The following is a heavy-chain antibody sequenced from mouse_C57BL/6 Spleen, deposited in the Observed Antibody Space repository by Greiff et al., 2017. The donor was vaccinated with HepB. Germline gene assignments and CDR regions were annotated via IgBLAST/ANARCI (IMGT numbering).Heavy chain of an antibody. Sequence: QVQLKESGAELVKPGASVKISCKASGYAFSSYWMNWVKQRPGKGLEWIGQIYPGDGDTNYNGKFKGKATLTADKSSSTAYMQLSSLTSEDSAVYFCARLDYDYDYFDYWGQGTTLTVSS. D-gene: IGHD2-4*01. CDR2: IYPGDGDT. CDR1: GYAFSSYW. CDR3: ARLDYDYDYFDY. J-gene: IGHJ2*01. V-gene: IGHV1-80*01.